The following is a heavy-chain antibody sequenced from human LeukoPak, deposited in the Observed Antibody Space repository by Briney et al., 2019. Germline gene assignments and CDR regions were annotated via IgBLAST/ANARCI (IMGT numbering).Heavy chain of an antibody. CDR3: ARVSSPWSPRDAFDI. D-gene: IGHD1-26*01. CDR2: TYYKPKWYS. V-gene: IGHV6-1*01. Sequence: SQTLSLTCAISGDSVSSNSATWNWIRQSPSRGLEWLGRTYYKPKWYSDYAVSAKSRITINSDTSKNHFSLQLNSVTPEDTAVYYCARVSSPWSPRDAFDIWGQGTMVTVSS. CDR1: GDSVSSNSAT. J-gene: IGHJ3*02.